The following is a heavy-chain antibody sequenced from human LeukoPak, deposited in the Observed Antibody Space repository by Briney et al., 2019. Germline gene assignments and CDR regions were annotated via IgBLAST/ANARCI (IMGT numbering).Heavy chain of an antibody. D-gene: IGHD3-10*01. V-gene: IGHV3-23*01. CDR1: GFTFSNYV. CDR2: ISGSGGIT. CDR3: AKGVHYGMDV. J-gene: IGHJ6*02. Sequence: GGSLRLSCAASGFTFSNYVMNWVRQAPGKGLEWVSGISGSGGITNHADSVKGRFTIFRDNSINTLYLQMNTLRDEDTAIYYCAKGVHYGMDVWGQGTTVTVSS.